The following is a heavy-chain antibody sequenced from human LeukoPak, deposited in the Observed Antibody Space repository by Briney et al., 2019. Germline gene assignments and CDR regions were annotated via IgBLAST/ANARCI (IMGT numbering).Heavy chain of an antibody. CDR3: ARVTVTTPLTWFGP. CDR1: GFSFTTSW. Sequence: GASLKISCKASGFSFTTSWIGWVRQMPGKGLEWVGLIYPGNSDTRYSPSFQGQVTISADKSITTAYLQWGSLKASDTAIYYCARVTVTTPLTWFGPWGQGTLVTATS. J-gene: IGHJ5*02. CDR2: IYPGNSDT. D-gene: IGHD4-11*01. V-gene: IGHV5-51*01.